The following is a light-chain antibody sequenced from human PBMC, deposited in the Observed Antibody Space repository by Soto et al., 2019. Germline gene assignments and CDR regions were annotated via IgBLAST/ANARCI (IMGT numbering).Light chain of an antibody. CDR2: DSS. J-gene: IGKJ5*01. CDR1: QSVSSY. Sequence: IVLTQSPATLSLSPGERATLSCGASQSVSSYLAWYQQKPGLAPRLVIYDSSIRATGIPDGFSGSGSGTDFTLTISRLEPEDFAMYFCQQYGNSPQITFGQGTRLEIK. V-gene: IGKV3D-20*01. CDR3: QQYGNSPQIT.